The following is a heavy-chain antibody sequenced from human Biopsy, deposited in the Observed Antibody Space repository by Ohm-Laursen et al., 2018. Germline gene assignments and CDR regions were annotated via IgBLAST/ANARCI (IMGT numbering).Heavy chain of an antibody. CDR1: GGSISNNNYY. V-gene: IGHV4-61*05. J-gene: IGHJ1*01. CDR3: ARGSNEYGGLYFPH. CDR2: ISHAGYT. Sequence: SETLSLTCIVSGGSISNNNYYWGWIRQPPGKGLEWIGHISHAGYTSYKSSLKSRVTISLDTPRKHFSLRLTSLAAADTAVYYCARGSNEYGGLYFPHWGQGTLVTVSS. D-gene: IGHD4-23*01.